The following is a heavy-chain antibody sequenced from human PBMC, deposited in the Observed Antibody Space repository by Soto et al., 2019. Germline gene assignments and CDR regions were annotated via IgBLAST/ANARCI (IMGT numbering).Heavy chain of an antibody. V-gene: IGHV3-11*01. Sequence: GGSLRLSCVASGFTFSDYNMNWIRQPPGKGLEWVSYISSSGTIYYADSVKGRFTISRDNAKNLLFLQMDSLRAEDTAVYYCARGLPQDYWGQGTLVTVSS. CDR3: ARGLPQDY. J-gene: IGHJ4*02. D-gene: IGHD2-15*01. CDR1: GFTFSDYN. CDR2: ISSSGTI.